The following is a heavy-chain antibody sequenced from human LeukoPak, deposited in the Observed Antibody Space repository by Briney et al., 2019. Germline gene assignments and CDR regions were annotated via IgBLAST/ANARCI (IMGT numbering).Heavy chain of an antibody. Sequence: ASVKVSCKVSGYTLTELSMHSVRQAPGKGLEWMGGFDPEDGETIYAQKFQGRVTMTEDTSTDTAYMELSSLRSEDTAVYYCATPNYDSSGYYYGSAFDIWGQGTMVTVSS. CDR1: GYTLTELS. D-gene: IGHD3-22*01. J-gene: IGHJ3*02. V-gene: IGHV1-24*01. CDR3: ATPNYDSSGYYYGSAFDI. CDR2: FDPEDGET.